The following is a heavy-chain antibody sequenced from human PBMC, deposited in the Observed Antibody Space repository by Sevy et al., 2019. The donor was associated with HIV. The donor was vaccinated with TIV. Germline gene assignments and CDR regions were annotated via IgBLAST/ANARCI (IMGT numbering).Heavy chain of an antibody. CDR3: ARDTGPLVGATDYFDY. V-gene: IGHV3-30*04. CDR2: ISYDGSNK. D-gene: IGHD1-26*01. Sequence: GGSLRLSCAASGFTFSSYAMHWVRHAPGKGLEWVAVISYDGSNKYYADSVKGRFTISRDNSKNTLYLQMNSLRAEDTAVYYCARDTGPLVGATDYFDYWGQGTLVTVSS. CDR1: GFTFSSYA. J-gene: IGHJ4*02.